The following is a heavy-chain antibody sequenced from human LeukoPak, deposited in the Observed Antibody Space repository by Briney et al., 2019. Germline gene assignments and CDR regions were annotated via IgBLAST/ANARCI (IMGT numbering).Heavy chain of an antibody. J-gene: IGHJ4*02. CDR2: IRSKAYGGTT. D-gene: IGHD4-17*01. V-gene: IGHV3-49*03. CDR3: TVTTVTYYFDY. CDR1: GFTFGDYA. Sequence: GGSLRLSCTASGFTFGDYAMSWFRQAQGKGLEWVGFIRSKAYGGTTEYAASVKGRFTISRDDSKSIAYLQMNSLKTEDTAVYYCTVTTVTYYFDYWGQGTLVTVSS.